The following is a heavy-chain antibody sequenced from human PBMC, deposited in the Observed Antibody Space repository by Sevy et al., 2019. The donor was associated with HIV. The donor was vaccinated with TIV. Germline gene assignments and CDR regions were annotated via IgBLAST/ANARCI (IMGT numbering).Heavy chain of an antibody. Sequence: GGSLKLSCAASGFSFSNYWMSWVRHAPGKGLEWVANIKRDGSERYYVASVKGRFTISRDNAKTSLYLQMHSLRAEDTAVYYCARDCSSASCLWGLDVWGQGTTVTVSS. CDR3: ARDCSSASCLWGLDV. CDR2: IKRDGSER. D-gene: IGHD2-2*01. V-gene: IGHV3-7*03. CDR1: GFSFSNYW. J-gene: IGHJ6*02.